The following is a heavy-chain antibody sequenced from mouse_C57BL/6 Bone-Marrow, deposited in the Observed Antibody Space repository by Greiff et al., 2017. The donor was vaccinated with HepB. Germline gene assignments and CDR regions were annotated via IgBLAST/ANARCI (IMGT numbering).Heavy chain of an antibody. CDR3: AKPHDGYYPWFAY. CDR2: IYPGSGST. J-gene: IGHJ3*01. V-gene: IGHV1-55*01. CDR1: GYTFTSYW. Sequence: VKLKQPGAELVKPGASVKMSCKASGYTFTSYWITWVKQRPGQGLEWIGDIYPGSGSTNYNEKFKSKATLTVDTSSNTAYMQLSSLTTEDSAIYYCAKPHDGYYPWFAYWGQGTLVTVSA. D-gene: IGHD2-3*01.